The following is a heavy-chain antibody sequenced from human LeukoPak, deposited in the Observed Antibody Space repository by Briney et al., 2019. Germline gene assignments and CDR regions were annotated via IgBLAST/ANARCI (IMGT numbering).Heavy chain of an antibody. V-gene: IGHV1-18*04. D-gene: IGHD2-2*01. CDR2: ISPNSGNT. J-gene: IGHJ4*02. CDR1: GYTFTNYY. Sequence: EASVKVSCKASGYTFTNYYFSWVRQAPGQGLEWMGWISPNSGNTNYAQKLQGRVTMTRDTSTSTAHMEMRSLRSDDTAVYYCAKGKVLYCSSTSCLFDYWGQGTLVTVSS. CDR3: AKGKVLYCSSTSCLFDY.